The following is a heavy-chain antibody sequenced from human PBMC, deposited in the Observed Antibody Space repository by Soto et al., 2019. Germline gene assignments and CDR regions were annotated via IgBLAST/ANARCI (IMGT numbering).Heavy chain of an antibody. D-gene: IGHD3-3*01. J-gene: IGHJ4*02. V-gene: IGHV4-34*01. CDR2: INHSGST. CDR1: GGSFSGYY. CDR3: ARKSYDFWSGYYTGTRSGFDY. Sequence: PSETLSLTCAVYGGSFSGYYWSWIRQPPGKGLEWIGEINHSGSTNYNPSLKSRVTISVDTSKNQFSLKLSSVTAADTAVYYCARKSYDFWSGYYTGTRSGFDYWGQGTLVTVSS.